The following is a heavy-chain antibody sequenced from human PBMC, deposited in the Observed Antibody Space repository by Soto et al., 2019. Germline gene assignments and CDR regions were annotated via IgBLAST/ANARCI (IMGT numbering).Heavy chain of an antibody. V-gene: IGHV3-53*01. J-gene: IGHJ6*02. CDR2: IYSRGNT. CDR3: VKERGFWNGYSYYFYGMDV. Sequence: GGSLRLSCAASGFTVSSDYMSRVRQAPGKGLEWVSVIYSRGNTYYADSVKGRFIISRDYSKNTLYLQMNSLRAEDTAVYYCVKERGFWNGYSYYFYGMDVWGQGTTVTVSS. CDR1: GFTVSSDY. D-gene: IGHD3-3*01.